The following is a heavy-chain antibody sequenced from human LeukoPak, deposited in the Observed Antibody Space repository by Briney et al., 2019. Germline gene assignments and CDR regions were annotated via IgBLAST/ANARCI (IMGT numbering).Heavy chain of an antibody. D-gene: IGHD2-8*01. V-gene: IGHV1-8*01. CDR3: ARAPKVSEYYYHYYMDV. CDR1: GYTFTSYD. J-gene: IGHJ6*03. CDR2: MNPNSGNT. Sequence: GASVKVSCKASGYTFTSYDINWVRQATGQGLEWMGWMNPNSGNTGYAQKFQGRVTMTRNTSISTAYMELSSLRSEDTAVYYCARAPKVSEYYYHYYMDVWGKGTTVTVSS.